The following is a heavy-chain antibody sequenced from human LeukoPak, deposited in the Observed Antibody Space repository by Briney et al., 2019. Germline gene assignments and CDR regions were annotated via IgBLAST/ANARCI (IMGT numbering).Heavy chain of an antibody. CDR2: INPSGGST. J-gene: IGHJ5*02. D-gene: IGHD3-22*01. CDR3: ARDVGGTMIVVARFDP. CDR1: GYTFTSYY. V-gene: IGHV1-46*01. Sequence: ASVKVSCKASGYTFTSYYMHWVRQAPGQGLEWMGIINPSGGSTSYAQKFQGRVTMTRDTSTSTVYMELSSLRSEDTAVYYCARDVGGTMIVVARFDPWGQGTLVTVSP.